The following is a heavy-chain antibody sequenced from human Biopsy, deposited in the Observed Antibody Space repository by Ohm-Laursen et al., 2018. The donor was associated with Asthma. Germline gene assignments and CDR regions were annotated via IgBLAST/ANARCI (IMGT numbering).Heavy chain of an antibody. CDR3: ARHWDWGSFFDY. V-gene: IGHV4-39*01. CDR1: GGSMSSSSYY. CDR2: ISYTGSP. J-gene: IGHJ4*02. D-gene: IGHD7-27*01. Sequence: SQTLSLTCTVSGGSMSSSSYYWGWIRQPPGKGLEWMGSISYTGSPYHNPSLKSRFTVSVDTSKNPFSLKLSSVTAADTAVYYCARHWDWGSFFDYWGQGTPVTVSS.